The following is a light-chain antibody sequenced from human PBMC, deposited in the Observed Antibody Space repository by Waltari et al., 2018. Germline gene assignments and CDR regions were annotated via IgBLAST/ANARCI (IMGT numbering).Light chain of an antibody. Sequence: DIVMTQSPDSLSVSLGERATINCKSSQSVLTSSNNKNFLSWYQQRQGQPPKLLIYWASTRESGVPDRFSGSGSGTDFTLTISSLQAEDVAVYYCQQYYTIPWTFGQGTKVEI. CDR1: QSVLTSSNNKNF. CDR2: WAS. CDR3: QQYYTIPWT. J-gene: IGKJ1*01. V-gene: IGKV4-1*01.